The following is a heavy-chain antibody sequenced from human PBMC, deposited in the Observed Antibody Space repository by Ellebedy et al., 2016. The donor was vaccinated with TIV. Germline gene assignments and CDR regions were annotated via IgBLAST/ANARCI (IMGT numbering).Heavy chain of an antibody. CDR1: GFTFSPYA. Sequence: GESLKISCAASGFTFSPYAMAWVRQAPGKGLEWVSGIVGSGAEKYADSVKGRFTISRDNSKNTLYLQMNSLRAEDTAVYYCAKGAGWYNYWGQGTLVTVSS. CDR2: IVGSGA. D-gene: IGHD6-19*01. J-gene: IGHJ4*02. CDR3: AKGAGWYNY. V-gene: IGHV3-23*01.